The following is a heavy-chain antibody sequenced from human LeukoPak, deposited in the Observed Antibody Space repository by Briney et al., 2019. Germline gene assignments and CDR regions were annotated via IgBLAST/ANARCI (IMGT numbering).Heavy chain of an antibody. D-gene: IGHD1-26*01. CDR2: ISGSGGNT. V-gene: IGHV3-23*01. Sequence: GGSLRLSCAASGFTFSSYAMSWVRQAPGKGLEWVSGISGSGGNTNYADSVKGRFTISRDSSKNTLYLQMNSLRAEDTAIYYCARAVYTGGYGGFYFDYWGQGTLVTVSS. CDR1: GFTFSSYA. CDR3: ARAVYTGGYGGFYFDY. J-gene: IGHJ4*02.